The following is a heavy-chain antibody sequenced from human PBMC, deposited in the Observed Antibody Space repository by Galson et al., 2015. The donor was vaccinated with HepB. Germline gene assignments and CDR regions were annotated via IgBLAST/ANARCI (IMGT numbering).Heavy chain of an antibody. CDR1: GFTFSSYW. CDR3: ARDHEGSSWYWPFFDY. J-gene: IGHJ4*02. D-gene: IGHD6-13*01. CDR2: IKQDGSEK. Sequence: SLRLSCAASGFTFSSYWMSWVRQAPGKGLEWVANIKQDGSEKYYVDSVKGRFTISRDNAKNSLYLQMNSLRAEDTAVYYCARDHEGSSWYWPFFDYWGQGTLVTVSS. V-gene: IGHV3-7*03.